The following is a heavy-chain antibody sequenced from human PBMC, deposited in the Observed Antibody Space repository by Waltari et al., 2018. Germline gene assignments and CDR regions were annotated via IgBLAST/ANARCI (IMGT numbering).Heavy chain of an antibody. D-gene: IGHD3-9*01. CDR2: IYYSGST. CDR1: GGSISSSSYY. CDR3: ARQAGSFYDILTGYYPSGGMDV. V-gene: IGHV4-39*01. J-gene: IGHJ6*02. Sequence: QLQLQESGPGLVKPSETLSLTCTVSGGSISSSSYYWGWIRQPPGKGLEWIGSIYYSGSTYYNPALKSRVTISVDTSKNQFSLKRSSVTAADTAVYYCARQAGSFYDILTGYYPSGGMDVWGQGTTVTVSS.